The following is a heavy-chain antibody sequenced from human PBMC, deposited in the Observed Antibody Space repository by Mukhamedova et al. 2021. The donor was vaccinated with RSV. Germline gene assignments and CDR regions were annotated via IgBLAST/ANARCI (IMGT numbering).Heavy chain of an antibody. CDR2: VDPKDGEI. J-gene: IGHJ3*02. V-gene: IGHV1-69-2*01. Sequence: HWIQLAPGRRPAWMGRVDPKDGEIIYGDKFFDRSTIVAESSVVYMELRSLTSDDSAMYYCVTGDSPAFDIWGQGTMLIVSS. CDR3: VTGDSPAFDI. D-gene: IGHD1-14*01.